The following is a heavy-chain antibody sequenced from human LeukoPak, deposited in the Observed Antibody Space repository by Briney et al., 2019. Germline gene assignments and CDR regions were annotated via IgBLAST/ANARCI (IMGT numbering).Heavy chain of an antibody. D-gene: IGHD3-3*01. Sequence: SETLSLTCLVSGEPLSSYYWSWIRQAPGRGPEYIGNVYYNGNTNYNPSLKSRVAISVDASKNQFSLKVDSVTTADTAVYYCARGDYDFLSGYYIPIDYWGQGTLVTVSS. CDR2: VYYNGNT. CDR1: GEPLSSYY. V-gene: IGHV4-59*01. J-gene: IGHJ4*02. CDR3: ARGDYDFLSGYYIPIDY.